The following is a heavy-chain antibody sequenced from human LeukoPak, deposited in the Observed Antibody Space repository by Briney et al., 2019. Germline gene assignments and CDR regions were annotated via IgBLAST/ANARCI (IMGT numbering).Heavy chain of an antibody. CDR2: ISGSGGST. Sequence: PGGSLRLSCAASGFTFSSYAMSWVRQAPGKGLEWVSAISGSGGSTYYADSVKGRFTISRDNSKNTPYLQMNSLRAEDTAVYYCAKIKPDGYSYGYGSFDYWGQGTLVTVSP. J-gene: IGHJ4*02. V-gene: IGHV3-23*01. CDR1: GFTFSSYA. D-gene: IGHD5-18*01. CDR3: AKIKPDGYSYGYGSFDY.